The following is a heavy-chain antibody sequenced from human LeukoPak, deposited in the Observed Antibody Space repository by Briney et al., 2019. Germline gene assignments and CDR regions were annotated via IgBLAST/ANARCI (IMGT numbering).Heavy chain of an antibody. CDR1: GFTFSNYG. J-gene: IGHJ2*01. V-gene: IGHV3-23*01. CDR2: IGGSDGRT. CDR3: AKAFTSYWYFDL. Sequence: GGSLRLSCAASGFTFSNYGINWVRQARGKGLEWVSGIGGSDGRTYYADSVKGRFTVSRDKSRSTLYLQMISLRAEDTAVYDCAKAFTSYWYFDLWGRGTLVTVSS.